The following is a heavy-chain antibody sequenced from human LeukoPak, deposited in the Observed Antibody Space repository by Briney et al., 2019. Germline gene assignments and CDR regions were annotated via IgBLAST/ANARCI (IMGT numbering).Heavy chain of an antibody. Sequence: GGSLRLSCAASGFTFSNTAMSWVRQAPGKGLEWVATLSSGGNTHYADSVQGRFTISRDSSKNMLYLQMNSLGVEDTAMYYCAKKVTGNGYHPFDYWGQGALVTVSS. CDR2: LSSGGNT. CDR1: GFTFSNTA. V-gene: IGHV3-23*01. CDR3: AKKVTGNGYHPFDY. D-gene: IGHD2-2*03. J-gene: IGHJ4*02.